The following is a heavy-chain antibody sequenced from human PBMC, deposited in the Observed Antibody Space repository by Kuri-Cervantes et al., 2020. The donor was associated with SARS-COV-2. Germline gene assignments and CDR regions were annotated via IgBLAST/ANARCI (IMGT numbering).Heavy chain of an antibody. CDR1: GYTFTGYY. CDR3: ARESLGSGTLSGFYYMDV. CDR2: IIPVFGIA. J-gene: IGHJ6*03. D-gene: IGHD3-10*01. Sequence: SVKVSCKASGYTFTGYYMHWVRQAPGQGLEWMGGIIPVFGIANYSQKFQGRVTITADESTSTAYMELSSLRSEDTAVFYCARESLGSGTLSGFYYMDVWGKGTTVTVSS. V-gene: IGHV1-69*13.